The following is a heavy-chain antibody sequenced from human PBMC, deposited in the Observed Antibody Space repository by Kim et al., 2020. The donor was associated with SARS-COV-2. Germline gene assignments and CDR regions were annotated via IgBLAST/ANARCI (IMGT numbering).Heavy chain of an antibody. CDR3: APKDRDCSGGSCHSDWYFDL. J-gene: IGHJ2*01. D-gene: IGHD2-15*01. Sequence: GGSLRLSCAASGFTFSSYAMSWVRQAPGKGLEWVSAISGSGGSTYYADSVKGRFTISRDNSKNTLYLQMNSLRAEDTAVYYCAPKDRDCSGGSCHSDWYFDLWRRGTLVTVSS. V-gene: IGHV3-23*01. CDR1: GFTFSSYA. CDR2: ISGSGGST.